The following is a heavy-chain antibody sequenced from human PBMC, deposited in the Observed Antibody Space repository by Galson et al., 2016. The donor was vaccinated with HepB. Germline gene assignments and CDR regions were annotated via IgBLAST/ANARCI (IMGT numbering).Heavy chain of an antibody. CDR1: GGTVSSAGFS. Sequence: SETLSLTCSVSGGTVSSAGFSWHWIRQPPGEGLEWIGYTSFSGITNYSPSLKSRLTISIDTSKHQFSLTLTSMTAADTATYYCARRGGSGFTFWGQGALVIVAS. D-gene: IGHD3-16*01. V-gene: IGHV4-61*08. CDR3: ARRGGSGFTF. J-gene: IGHJ4*02. CDR2: TSFSGIT.